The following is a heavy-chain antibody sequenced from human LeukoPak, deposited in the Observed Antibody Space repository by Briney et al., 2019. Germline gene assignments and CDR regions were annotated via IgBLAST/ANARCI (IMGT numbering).Heavy chain of an antibody. J-gene: IGHJ4*02. D-gene: IGHD3-10*01. CDR3: AREGYYGSGSPPSLYFDY. Sequence: GGSLGLSCAASGFTFRNYVIHWVRQAPGKGPEWVAVTSSDLKANYYADSVKGRFTISRDNSRNTLYLQMKSLRPEDTAIYYCAREGYYGSGSPPSLYFDYWGQGTLVTVSS. V-gene: IGHV3-30*03. CDR2: TSSDLKAN. CDR1: GFTFRNYV.